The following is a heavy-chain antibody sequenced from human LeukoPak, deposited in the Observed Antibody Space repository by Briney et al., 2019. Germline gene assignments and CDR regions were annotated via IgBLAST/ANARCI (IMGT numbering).Heavy chain of an antibody. D-gene: IGHD2-21*01. CDR3: ARSRHIVVGYYFDY. J-gene: IGHJ4*02. CDR1: GFTFSSYG. Sequence: GGSLRLSCAASGFTFSSYGMRWVRQAPGKGLEWVSYISSSSSTIYYADSVKGRFTISRDNAKNSLYLQMNSLRAEDTAVYYCARSRHIVVGYYFDYWGQGTLVTVSS. V-gene: IGHV3-48*04. CDR2: ISSSSSTI.